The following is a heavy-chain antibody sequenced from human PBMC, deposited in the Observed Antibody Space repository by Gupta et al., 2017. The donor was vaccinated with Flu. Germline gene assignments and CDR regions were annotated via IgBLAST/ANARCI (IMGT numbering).Heavy chain of an antibody. CDR1: GFTFSSYG. Sequence: QVQLVESGGGVVQPGRSLRLSCAASGFTFSSYGMHWVRQAPGKGLEWVAVIWYDGSNKYYADSVKGRFTISRDNSKNTLYLQMNSLRAEDTAVYYCAREGDSYGTVFDYWGQGTLVTVSS. J-gene: IGHJ4*02. CDR2: IWYDGSNK. V-gene: IGHV3-33*01. D-gene: IGHD5-18*01. CDR3: AREGDSYGTVFDY.